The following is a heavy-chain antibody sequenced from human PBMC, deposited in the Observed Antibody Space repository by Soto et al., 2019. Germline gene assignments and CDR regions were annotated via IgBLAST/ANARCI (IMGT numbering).Heavy chain of an antibody. V-gene: IGHV3-11*01. CDR3: ARCASEPAATGQNYYYYYYMDV. Sequence: GGSLRLSCAASGFTFSDYYMSWIRQAPGKGLEWVSYISSSGSTIYYADSVKGRFTISRDNAKNSLYLQMNSLRAEDTAVYYCARCASEPAATGQNYYYYYYMDVWGKGTTVTVSS. CDR1: GFTFSDYY. J-gene: IGHJ6*03. CDR2: ISSSGSTI. D-gene: IGHD2-2*01.